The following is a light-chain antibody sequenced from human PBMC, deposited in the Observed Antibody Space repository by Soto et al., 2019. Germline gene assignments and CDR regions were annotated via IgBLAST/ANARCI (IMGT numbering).Light chain of an antibody. CDR2: DAS. J-gene: IGKJ1*01. Sequence: DMQMTQSPSTLSASVGDRVTITCRASQSISTSLAWYQQKPGKAPKLLIHDASSLESGVPSRFSGSGSGTEFTLTISSLQPDDFATYYCQQYDSYSRTFGQGTKVDIK. CDR3: QQYDSYSRT. V-gene: IGKV1-5*01. CDR1: QSISTS.